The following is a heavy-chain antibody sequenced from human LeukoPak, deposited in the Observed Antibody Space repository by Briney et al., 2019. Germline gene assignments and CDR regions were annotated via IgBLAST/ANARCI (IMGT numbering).Heavy chain of an antibody. Sequence: ASVKVSCKASGYTFTSYYMHWVRQAPGQGLEWMGIINPSGGSTSYAQKFQGRVTMTRDTSISTAYMELSRLRSDDAAVYYCAREYRVVITNYCYMDVWGKGTTVTISS. CDR3: AREYRVVITNYCYMDV. D-gene: IGHD3-22*01. CDR2: INPSGGST. CDR1: GYTFTSYY. V-gene: IGHV1-46*01. J-gene: IGHJ6*03.